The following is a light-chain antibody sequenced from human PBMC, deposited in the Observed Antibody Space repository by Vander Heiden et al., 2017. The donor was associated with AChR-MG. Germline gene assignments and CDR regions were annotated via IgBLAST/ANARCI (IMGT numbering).Light chain of an antibody. V-gene: IGLV2-8*01. J-gene: IGLJ2*01. CDR1: SSHVGGYNY. CDR3: SSYAGGTTLV. CDR2: EVS. Sequence: QSALTQPPSASGSPGLSVTISCTGTSSHVGGYNYVSWYQQHPDKAHNVMIDEVSKRPSGVPDRFSGSKSGNAASLTVSGLQAEDEADYYCSSYAGGTTLVFVGGTKLTVL.